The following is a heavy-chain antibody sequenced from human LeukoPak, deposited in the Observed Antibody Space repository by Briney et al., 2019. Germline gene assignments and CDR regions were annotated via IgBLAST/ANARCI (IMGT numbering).Heavy chain of an antibody. J-gene: IGHJ4*02. Sequence: PGGSLRLSCAASGFTFSSYAMSWVRQAPGKGLEWVSAISGSGGSTYYADSVKGRFTISRDNSKNTLYLQMNSLRAEDTAVYYCARDGAVLRYFDWLPPVGNFDYWGQGTLVTVSS. CDR1: GFTFSSYA. CDR2: ISGSGGST. D-gene: IGHD3-9*01. CDR3: ARDGAVLRYFDWLPPVGNFDY. V-gene: IGHV3-23*01.